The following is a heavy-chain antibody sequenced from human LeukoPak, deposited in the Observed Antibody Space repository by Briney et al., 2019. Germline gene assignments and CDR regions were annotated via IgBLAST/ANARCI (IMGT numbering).Heavy chain of an antibody. V-gene: IGHV1-46*01. D-gene: IGHD3-16*01. Sequence: ASVKVSCKASGYTFTSYYMHWVRQAPGQGLDWMGIINPSGGSTSYAQKFQGRVTMTRDTSTSTVYMELSSLRSEDTAVYYCARASGYDYVWGSYSDYWGQGTLVTVSS. CDR2: INPSGGST. J-gene: IGHJ4*02. CDR3: ARASGYDYVWGSYSDY. CDR1: GYTFTSYY.